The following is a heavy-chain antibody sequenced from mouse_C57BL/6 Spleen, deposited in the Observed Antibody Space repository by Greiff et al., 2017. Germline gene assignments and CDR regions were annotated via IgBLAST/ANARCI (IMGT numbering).Heavy chain of an antibody. J-gene: IGHJ2*01. CDR1: GYTFTSYW. Sequence: VQLQQPGAELVMPGASVKLSCKASGYTFTSYWMHWVKQRPGQGLEWIGEIDPSDSYTNYNQKFKGKSTLTVDKSSSTAYMQRSSLTSEDSAVYYCARLGDGYYNYWGQGTTLTVSS. V-gene: IGHV1-69*01. CDR3: ARLGDGYYNY. D-gene: IGHD2-3*01. CDR2: IDPSDSYT.